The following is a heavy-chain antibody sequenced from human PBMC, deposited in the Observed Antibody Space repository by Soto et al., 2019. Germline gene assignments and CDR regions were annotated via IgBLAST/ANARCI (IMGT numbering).Heavy chain of an antibody. CDR1: GYTFISYG. J-gene: IGHJ6*02. CDR3: AREGYYSGSGSYSPPRYYGMDV. CDR2: ISAYNDYT. V-gene: IGHV1-18*01. Sequence: QVQLVQSGAEVKKPGSSVKVSCKASGYTFISYGISWVRQAPGQGLEWMGWISAYNDYTNYAQKLQGRVTMTTDTSRXIXXXEXXSLRSDDPAVYYCAREGYYSGSGSYSPPRYYGMDVWGQGTTVTVSS. D-gene: IGHD3-10*01.